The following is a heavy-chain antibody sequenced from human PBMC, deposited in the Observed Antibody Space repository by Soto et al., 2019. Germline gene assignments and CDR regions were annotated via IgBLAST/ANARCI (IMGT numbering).Heavy chain of an antibody. CDR3: ARLEYSGNWFDP. D-gene: IGHD6-6*01. J-gene: IGHJ5*02. V-gene: IGHV4-34*01. Sequence: SETLSLTCAVHVGSVSGYYWSWIRQPPGKGLEWIGEINHSGSTNYNPSLKSRVTISVDTSKNQFSLKLSSVTAADTAVYYCARLEYSGNWFDPWGQGTLVTVSS. CDR2: INHSGST. CDR1: VGSVSGYY.